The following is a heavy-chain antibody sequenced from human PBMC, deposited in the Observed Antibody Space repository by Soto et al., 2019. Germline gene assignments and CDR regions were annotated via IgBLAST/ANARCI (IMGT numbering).Heavy chain of an antibody. J-gene: IGHJ4*02. D-gene: IGHD3-9*01. CDR1: GGSISSSSYY. V-gene: IGHV4-39*01. Sequence: SESLSLTCTVSGGSISSSSYYWGSIRQPPGKGLEWIGSIYYSGSTYYNPSLKSRVTISVDTSKNQFSLKLSSVTAADTAVYYCARKDYDILTGYDRGGYWGQGTLVTVSS. CDR2: IYYSGST. CDR3: ARKDYDILTGYDRGGY.